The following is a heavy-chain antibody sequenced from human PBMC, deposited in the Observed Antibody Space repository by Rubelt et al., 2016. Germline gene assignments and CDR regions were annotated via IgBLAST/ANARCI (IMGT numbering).Heavy chain of an antibody. J-gene: IGHJ3*02. D-gene: IGHD6-13*01. CDR3: ARVGAAAGTGDAFDI. CDR1: GGSISSSSYY. Sequence: QLQLQESGPGLVKPSETLSLTCTVSGGSISSSSYYWGWIRQPPGKGLEWIGSIYYSGSTYYNPSLKSRVTISVDTSKNQFVLKLSSVTAADTAVYYCARVGAAAGTGDAFDIWGQGTMVTVSS. CDR2: IYYSGST. V-gene: IGHV4-39*07.